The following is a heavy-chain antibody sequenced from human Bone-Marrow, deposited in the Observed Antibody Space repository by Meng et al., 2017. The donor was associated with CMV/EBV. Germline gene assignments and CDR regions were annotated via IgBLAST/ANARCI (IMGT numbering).Heavy chain of an antibody. CDR1: GYNFRTFG. CDR2: ISGYNGNT. J-gene: IGHJ6*04. CDR3: ARDRVLRGVNGMDV. V-gene: IGHV1-18*01. D-gene: IGHD3-10*01. Sequence: ASVKVSCKASGYNFRTFGISWVRKAPGQGLEWMGWISGYNGNTSYTQKFQGRVTMTRDTSTSTAYMELRSLRSDDTAVYYCARDRVLRGVNGMDVWGKGTTVTVSS.